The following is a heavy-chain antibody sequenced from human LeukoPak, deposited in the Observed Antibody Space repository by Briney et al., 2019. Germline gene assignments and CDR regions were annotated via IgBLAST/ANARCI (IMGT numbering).Heavy chain of an antibody. Sequence: GRVTITADESTSTAYMELSSLRSEDTAVYYCARVSTVNYYYMDVWGKGTTVTVSS. V-gene: IGHV1-69*01. D-gene: IGHD4-11*01. CDR3: ARVSTVNYYYMDV. J-gene: IGHJ6*03.